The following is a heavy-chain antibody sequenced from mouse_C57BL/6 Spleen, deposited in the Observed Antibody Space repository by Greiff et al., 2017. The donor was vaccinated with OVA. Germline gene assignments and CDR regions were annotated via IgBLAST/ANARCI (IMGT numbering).Heavy chain of an antibody. J-gene: IGHJ3*01. CDR3: ARAAQATFRVPSFAY. CDR2: IYPRSGNT. D-gene: IGHD3-2*02. CDR1: GYTFTSYG. Sequence: VQLQQSGAELARPGASVKLSCKASGYTFTSYGISWVKQRTGQGLEWIGEIYPRSGNTYYNEKFKGKATLTADKSSSTAYMELRSLTSEDSAVYLCARAAQATFRVPSFAYWGKGTLVTVSA. V-gene: IGHV1-81*01.